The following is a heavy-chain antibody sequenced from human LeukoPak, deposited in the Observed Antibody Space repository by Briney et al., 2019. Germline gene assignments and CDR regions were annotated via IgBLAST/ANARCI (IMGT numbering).Heavy chain of an antibody. D-gene: IGHD2-15*01. CDR3: AKVGGYCSGGSCYRGLDY. J-gene: IGHJ4*02. Sequence: GGSLRLSCAASGLTFSSYAMSWVRQAPGKGLEWVSAISGSGGSTYYADSVKGRFTISRDNSKNTLYLQMNSLRAEDTAVYYCAKVGGYCSGGSCYRGLDYWGQGTLVTVSS. V-gene: IGHV3-23*01. CDR1: GLTFSSYA. CDR2: ISGSGGST.